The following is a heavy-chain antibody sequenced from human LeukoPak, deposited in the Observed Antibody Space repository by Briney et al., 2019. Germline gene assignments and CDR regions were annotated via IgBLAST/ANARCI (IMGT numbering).Heavy chain of an antibody. Sequence: GGSLRLSCAASGFTFSSYWMHGVRQAPGKGLVWGARINSGGSITTYADSVRGRFTISRAHATSPLSLQMTSLRAEDPAVYYCAKVAGIPMIVVVIRPDDAFDIWGQGTMVTVSS. V-gene: IGHV3-74*01. CDR1: GFTFSSYW. D-gene: IGHD3-22*01. CDR3: AKVAGIPMIVVVIRPDDAFDI. J-gene: IGHJ3*02. CDR2: INSGGSIT.